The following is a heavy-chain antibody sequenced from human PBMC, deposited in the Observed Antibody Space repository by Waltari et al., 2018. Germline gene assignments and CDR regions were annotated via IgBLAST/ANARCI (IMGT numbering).Heavy chain of an antibody. J-gene: IGHJ4*02. D-gene: IGHD3-3*01. Sequence: EVQLVESGGGLVQPGGSLRLSCAASGFTFSAYRMHWVRQAQGKGLVWVSLINADGRATLYADSVKGRFTMSRDNAKDTLYLQMNSLRGEDTAVYYCAIQISGVVFWGQGTLVTVSS. V-gene: IGHV3-74*01. CDR3: AIQISGVVF. CDR1: GFTFSAYR. CDR2: INADGRAT.